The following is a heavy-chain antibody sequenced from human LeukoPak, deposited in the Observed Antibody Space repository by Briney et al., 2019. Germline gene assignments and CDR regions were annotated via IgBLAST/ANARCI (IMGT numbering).Heavy chain of an antibody. CDR1: GFTFSSYG. V-gene: IGHV3-30*18. CDR3: AKDRGSSSAAYGMDV. D-gene: IGHD6-13*01. Sequence: VRSLRLSCAASGFTFSSYGMHWVRQAPGKGLEWVALISYDGGKKDYADSVKGRFTISRDSSQNTLYLQMNSLRAEDTAVYYCAKDRGSSSAAYGMDVWGQGTTVTVSS. J-gene: IGHJ6*02. CDR2: ISYDGGKK.